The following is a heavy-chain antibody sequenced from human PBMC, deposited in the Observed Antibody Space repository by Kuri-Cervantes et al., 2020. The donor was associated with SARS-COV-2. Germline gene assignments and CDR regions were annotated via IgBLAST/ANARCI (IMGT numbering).Heavy chain of an antibody. CDR3: AKDEDDSSGSLDY. CDR1: GFTFSSYG. D-gene: IGHD3-22*01. Sequence: GGSLRLSCAASGFTFSSYGMHWVRQAPGKGLEWVAFIRYDGSNKYYADSVKGRFTIPRANSKDTLYLQMNSLRAEDTAVYYCAKDEDDSSGSLDYWGQGTLVTVSS. CDR2: IRYDGSNK. V-gene: IGHV3-30*02. J-gene: IGHJ4*02.